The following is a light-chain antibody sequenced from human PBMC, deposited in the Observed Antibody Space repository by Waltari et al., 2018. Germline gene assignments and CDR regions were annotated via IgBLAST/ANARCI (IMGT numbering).Light chain of an antibody. CDR3: QSYDSSNRV. V-gene: IGLV6-57*03. CDR1: SGRIASNY. Sequence: NFMLTQPHSVSESPGKTVTISCTRSSGRIASNYVQWYQQRPGSAPTTVIYEDNQRPSGAPDRFSGSIDSSSNSASLTISGLKTEDEADYYCQSYDSSNRVFGGGTKLTVL. CDR2: EDN. J-gene: IGLJ3*02.